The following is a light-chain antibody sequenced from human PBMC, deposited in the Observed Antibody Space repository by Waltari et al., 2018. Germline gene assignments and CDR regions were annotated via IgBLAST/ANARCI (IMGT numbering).Light chain of an antibody. Sequence: EIVLTQSPGTLSLSPGERATLSCRASQSVSSSYLAWYQQKSGQAPRLLNYGASSRATGIPERFSGSGSGTDFSLTISRLEPEDFAVYYCQQYGSSPYTFGQGTMLEIK. V-gene: IGKV3-20*01. CDR3: QQYGSSPYT. J-gene: IGKJ2*01. CDR2: GAS. CDR1: QSVSSSY.